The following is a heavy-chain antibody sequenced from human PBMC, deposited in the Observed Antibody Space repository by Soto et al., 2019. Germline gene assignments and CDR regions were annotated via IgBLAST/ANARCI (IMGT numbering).Heavy chain of an antibody. V-gene: IGHV5-51*01. Sequence: GESLKISCKGSGYSFTSYWIGWVRQMPGKGLEWMGIIYPGDSDTRYSPSFQGQVTISADKSISTAYLQWSSLKASDTAMYYCARHVGVATITWGGNYYYYMDVWGKGTTVTVSS. D-gene: IGHD5-12*01. CDR1: GYSFTSYW. CDR2: IYPGDSDT. CDR3: ARHVGVATITWGGNYYYYMDV. J-gene: IGHJ6*03.